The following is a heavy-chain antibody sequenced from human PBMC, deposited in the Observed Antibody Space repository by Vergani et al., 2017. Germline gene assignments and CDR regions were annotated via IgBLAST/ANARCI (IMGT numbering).Heavy chain of an antibody. J-gene: IGHJ3*02. V-gene: IGHV3-21*04. Sequence: EVQLVESGGGLVKPGGSLRLSCAASGFTFSSYSMNWVRQAPGKGLEWVSSISSSSSYIYYADSVKGRFTISRDNAKNSLYLQMNSLRAEYTALYYCAKGRTYDSSGYYDAFDIWGQGTMVTVSS. CDR1: GFTFSSYS. D-gene: IGHD3-22*01. CDR2: ISSSSSYI. CDR3: AKGRTYDSSGYYDAFDI.